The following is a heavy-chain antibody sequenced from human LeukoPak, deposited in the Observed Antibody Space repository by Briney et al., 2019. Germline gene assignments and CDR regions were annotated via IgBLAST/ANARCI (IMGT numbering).Heavy chain of an antibody. CDR1: GFTFSDYY. CDR3: ARVEGGPLDYYDSSGPYYFDY. Sequence: GGSLRLSCAASGFTFSDYYMGWIRQAPGKGLEWVSYISSSSSYTNYADSVKGRFTISRDNAKNSLYLQMNSLRAEDTAVYYCARVEGGPLDYYDSSGPYYFDYWGQGTLVTVSS. V-gene: IGHV3-11*05. CDR2: ISSSSSYT. J-gene: IGHJ4*02. D-gene: IGHD3-22*01.